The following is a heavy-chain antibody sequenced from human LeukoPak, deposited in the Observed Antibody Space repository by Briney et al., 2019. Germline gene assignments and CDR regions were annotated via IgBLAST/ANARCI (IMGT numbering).Heavy chain of an antibody. D-gene: IGHD3-22*01. Sequence: GGSLRLSCAASGFTFNNYDMHWVRQAPGKGLEYVASISDKGGNTYYASSVRGRFTISRDNSKETLFLQMGSLRVEDMAVYYCARDRPNYYGSDGHYYRRDGDYWGRGTLVSVSS. CDR2: ISDKGGNT. CDR3: ARDRPNYYGSDGHYYRRDGDY. CDR1: GFTFNNYD. J-gene: IGHJ4*02. V-gene: IGHV3-64*01.